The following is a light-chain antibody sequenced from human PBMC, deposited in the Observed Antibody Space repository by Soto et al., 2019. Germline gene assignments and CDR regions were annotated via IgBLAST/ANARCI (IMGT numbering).Light chain of an antibody. J-gene: IGKJ4*01. CDR1: QSISTN. Sequence: EIVMTQSPATVSVSPGERATLSCRASQSISTNVAWYQQKPGQALRLLIYDASTRATGISTRFGGSGSGTEFTLTISSLQSEDFAIYYCQQYNNWPPLTFGGGTKVEI. V-gene: IGKV3-15*01. CDR2: DAS. CDR3: QQYNNWPPLT.